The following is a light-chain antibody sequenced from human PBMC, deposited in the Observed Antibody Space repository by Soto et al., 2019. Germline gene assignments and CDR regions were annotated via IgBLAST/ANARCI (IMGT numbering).Light chain of an antibody. CDR3: QQYSTYSWT. V-gene: IGKV1-5*03. CDR2: KAS. Sequence: DIQMTQSPSTLSASVGDRVTITCRASQSISSWLAWYQQKPGKAPKLLIYKASNLESGVPSRFSGSGSGTAFTLTISSLQPDDFATYYCQQYSTYSWTFGQGTPVEIK. J-gene: IGKJ1*01. CDR1: QSISSW.